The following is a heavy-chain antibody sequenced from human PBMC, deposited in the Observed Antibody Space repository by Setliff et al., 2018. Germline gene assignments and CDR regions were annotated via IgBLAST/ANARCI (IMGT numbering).Heavy chain of an antibody. V-gene: IGHV4-39*01. J-gene: IGHJ4*02. CDR2: IYYSGTA. D-gene: IGHD3-10*01. CDR1: GGPISSSSYQ. Sequence: LSLTCTVSGGPISSSSYQWGWVRQTPGKGLEWIGSIYYSGTAYYNPSLRSRVTISVDTSKNQFSLQVTSVTATDTAVYYCARHEFVGGYYGSVTYRHFDYWGQGILVTVSS. CDR3: ARHEFVGGYYGSVTYRHFDY.